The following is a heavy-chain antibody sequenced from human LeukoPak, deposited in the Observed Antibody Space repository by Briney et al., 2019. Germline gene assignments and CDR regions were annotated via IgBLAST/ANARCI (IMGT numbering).Heavy chain of an antibody. J-gene: IGHJ5*02. V-gene: IGHV1-8*01. CDR2: MNPNSGNT. D-gene: IGHD6-6*01. CDR1: GYTFTSYD. Sequence: GSVKVSCKASGYTFTSYDINWVRQATGQGLEWMGWMNPNSGNTGYAQKFQGRVTMTRNTSISTAYMELSSLRSEDTAVYYCARVRIAAANWFDPWGQGTLVTVSS. CDR3: ARVRIAAANWFDP.